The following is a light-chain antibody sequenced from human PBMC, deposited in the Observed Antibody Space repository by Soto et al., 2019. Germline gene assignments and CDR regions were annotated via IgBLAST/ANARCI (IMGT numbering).Light chain of an antibody. CDR1: SGHSSYI. Sequence: QLVLTQSSSASASLGSSVKLTCTLSSGHSSYIIAWHQQQPGKAPRYLMKLEGSGSYNKGSGVPDRFSGSSSGADRYLTISNLQFEDEADYYCETWDFNTRVFGGGTKLTAL. V-gene: IGLV4-60*02. CDR2: LEGSGSY. J-gene: IGLJ3*02. CDR3: ETWDFNTRV.